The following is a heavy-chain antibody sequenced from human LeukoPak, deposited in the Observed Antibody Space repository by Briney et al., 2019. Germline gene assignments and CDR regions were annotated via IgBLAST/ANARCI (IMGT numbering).Heavy chain of an antibody. CDR3: ARDPSIVGATGAYDY. CDR2: IYSGGST. CDR1: GFTVSSNY. D-gene: IGHD1-26*01. V-gene: IGHV3-53*01. J-gene: IGHJ4*02. Sequence: GGSLRLSCAASGFTVSSNYMSWVRQAPGKGLEWVSVIYSGGSTYYADSVKGRFTISRDNSKNTLYLQMNSLRAEDTAVYYCARDPSIVGATGAYDYWGQGTLVTVSS.